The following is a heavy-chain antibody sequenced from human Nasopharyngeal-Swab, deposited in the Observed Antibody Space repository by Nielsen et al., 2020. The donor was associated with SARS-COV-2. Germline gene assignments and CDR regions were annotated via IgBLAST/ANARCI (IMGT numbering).Heavy chain of an antibody. D-gene: IGHD6-13*01. CDR3: AKDKKARGDSSSWTTDY. CDR2: ISYDGSNK. J-gene: IGHJ4*02. Sequence: VRPMPGKGLGWGAVISYDGSNKYYAESVKGRFPISRDNSKNTLYLQMNSLRAEDTAVYYCAKDKKARGDSSSWTTDYWGQGTLVTVSS. V-gene: IGHV3-30*18.